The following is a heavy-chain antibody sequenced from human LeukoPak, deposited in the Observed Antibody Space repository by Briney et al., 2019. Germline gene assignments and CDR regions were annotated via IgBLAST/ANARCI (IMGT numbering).Heavy chain of an antibody. V-gene: IGHV3-21*01. D-gene: IGHD1-1*01. CDR3: ARALTTLTYEGY. CDR2: ISGSNSYI. Sequence: GGSLRLPCAASGFTFSSYTMHWIRQAPGKGLEWVSSISGSNSYIFYADSVKGRFTVSRDNAKDSLYLQMNSLRAEDTAVYYCARALTTLTYEGYWGQGTLVTVSS. CDR1: GFTFSSYT. J-gene: IGHJ4*02.